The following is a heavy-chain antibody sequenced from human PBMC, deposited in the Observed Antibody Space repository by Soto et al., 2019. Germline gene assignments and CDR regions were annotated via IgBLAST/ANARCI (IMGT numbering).Heavy chain of an antibody. CDR2: IYYSGST. D-gene: IGHD3-10*01. CDR1: GGSISSSSYY. Sequence: QLQLQESGPGLVKPSETLSLTCTVSGGSISSSSYYWGWIRQPPGKGLEWIGSIYYSGSTYYNPSLKSRVTISVDTSKNQFSLQLSSVTAADTAVYYCARRGSGSYSDYWGQGTLVTVSS. V-gene: IGHV4-39*01. J-gene: IGHJ4*02. CDR3: ARRGSGSYSDY.